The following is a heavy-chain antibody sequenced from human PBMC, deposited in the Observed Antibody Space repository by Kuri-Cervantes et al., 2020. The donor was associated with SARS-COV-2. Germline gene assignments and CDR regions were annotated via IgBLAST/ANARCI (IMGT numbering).Heavy chain of an antibody. V-gene: IGHV3-15*07. CDR1: GFTFSNAW. J-gene: IGHJ4*02. CDR2: IKSKTDGGTT. Sequence: GGSLRLSCAASGFTFSNAWMNWVRQAPGKGLEWVGRIKSKTDGGTTDYAAPVKGRFTISRDDSKNTLYLQMNSLKTEDTAVYYCTTVLSIAAAGTRYYFDYWGQGILVTVSS. D-gene: IGHD6-13*01. CDR3: TTVLSIAAAGTRYYFDY.